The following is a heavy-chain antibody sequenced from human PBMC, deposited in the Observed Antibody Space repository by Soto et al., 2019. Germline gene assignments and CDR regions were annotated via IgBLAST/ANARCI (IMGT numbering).Heavy chain of an antibody. CDR3: ARSLFIASTDTEPFDS. V-gene: IGHV3-23*01. J-gene: IGHJ4*02. CDR1: GFTFSSYA. D-gene: IGHD6-13*01. Sequence: VQLLESGGALVQPGGSLTLSCAASGFTFSSYAMSWVRQAPGKGLEWVSAISGGGNDRFYADSVRGRFTISRDNSRNTLYLHMNSLRAEDTAVHYCARSLFIASTDTEPFDSWGQRTLVTVSS. CDR2: ISGGGNDR.